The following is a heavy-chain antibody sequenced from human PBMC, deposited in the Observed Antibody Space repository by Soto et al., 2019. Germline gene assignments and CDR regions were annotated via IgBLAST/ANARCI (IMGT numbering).Heavy chain of an antibody. CDR1: GYTFTTYY. J-gene: IGHJ4*02. D-gene: IGHD2-15*01. Sequence: QVQLVQSGAEVKRPGASVKVSCKASGYTFTTYYMHWVRQAPGQGLEWLGIINPNGGSTTYAQKFQGRFTMTRDTSTSTGYLELSSLRSEDTAVYYCARAGYCSGGTCFHGNCDYWGQGTLVTVSA. CDR2: INPNGGST. V-gene: IGHV1-46*01. CDR3: ARAGYCSGGTCFHGNCDY.